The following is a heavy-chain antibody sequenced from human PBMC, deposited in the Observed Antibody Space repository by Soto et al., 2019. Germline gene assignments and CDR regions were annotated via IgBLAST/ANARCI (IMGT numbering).Heavy chain of an antibody. CDR3: ARADCISTSCYYYFDY. Sequence: QVQLVQSGAEVKKPGASVKVSCKASGYTFTSYDINWVRQATGQGLEWMGWMNPNSGNTGYAQKFQGRVTMTRNTAVSKAYMELNSLRSEDTAVYYCARADCISTSCYYYFDYWGQGTLVTVSS. J-gene: IGHJ4*02. CDR1: GYTFTSYD. V-gene: IGHV1-8*01. CDR2: MNPNSGNT. D-gene: IGHD2-2*01.